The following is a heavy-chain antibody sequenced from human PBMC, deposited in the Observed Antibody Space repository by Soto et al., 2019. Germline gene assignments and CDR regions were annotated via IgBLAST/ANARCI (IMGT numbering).Heavy chain of an antibody. CDR2: IRPNGGRT. CDR3: AREPNESYYFDY. CDR1: GYTFTNYY. V-gene: IGHV1-46*01. J-gene: IGHJ4*02. D-gene: IGHD5-18*01. Sequence: QVHLVQSGAEVKKPGASVKVSCKASGYTFTNYYIHWVRQAPGQGLEWLGIIRPNGGRTEYAQRFQGRVTMARDTSTSTGYLELTSLTSEDTAVYYCAREPNESYYFDYWGQGTLVTVSS.